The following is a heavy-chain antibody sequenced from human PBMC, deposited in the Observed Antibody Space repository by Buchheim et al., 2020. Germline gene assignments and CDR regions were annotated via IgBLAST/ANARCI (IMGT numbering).Heavy chain of an antibody. CDR1: GYTFTGYH. CDR2: MSPNTGDT. V-gene: IGHV1-8*01. D-gene: IGHD2-21*01. J-gene: IGHJ6*02. Sequence: QVQLVQSGAEVQKPGASVKVPCKASGYTFTGYHINWVRQATGQGLEWMGWMSPNTGDTAYAQKFQGRVTMTRDTSITTAYMELSSLTSEDTGVYYCARGIANGVDVWGQGAT. CDR3: ARGIANGVDV.